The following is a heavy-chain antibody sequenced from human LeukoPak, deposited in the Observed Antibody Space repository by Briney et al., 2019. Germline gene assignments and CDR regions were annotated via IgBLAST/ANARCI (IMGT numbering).Heavy chain of an antibody. V-gene: IGHV3-53*01. J-gene: IGHJ5*02. CDR1: GFTFSSYA. CDR2: IYSGGST. D-gene: IGHD6-6*01. CDR3: ARSYSSSSNWFDP. Sequence: GGSLRLSCAASGFTFSSYAMSWVRQAPGKGLEWVSVIYSGGSTYYADSVKGRFTISRDNSKNTLYLQMNSLRAEDTAVYYCARSYSSSSNWFDPWGQGTLVTVSS.